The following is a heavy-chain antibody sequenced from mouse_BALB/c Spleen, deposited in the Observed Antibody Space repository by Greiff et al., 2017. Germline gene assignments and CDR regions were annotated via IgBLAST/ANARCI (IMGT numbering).Heavy chain of an antibody. V-gene: IGHV1S137*01. Sequence: VKLQESGAELVRPGVSVKISCKGSGYTFTDYAMHWVKQSHAKSLEWIGVISTYYGDASYNQKFKGKATMTVDKSSSTAYMELARLTSEDSAIYYCARAYYYGSSLDYWGQGTTLTVSS. CDR2: ISTYYGDA. CDR1: GYTFTDYA. CDR3: ARAYYYGSSLDY. D-gene: IGHD1-1*01. J-gene: IGHJ2*01.